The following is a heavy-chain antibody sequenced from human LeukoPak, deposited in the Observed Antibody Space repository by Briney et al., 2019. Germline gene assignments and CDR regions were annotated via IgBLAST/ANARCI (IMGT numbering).Heavy chain of an antibody. Sequence: PGGSLRLSCAASGFTFSDYSMNWVRQAPGKGLEDLSYINSDGKTTWYADSVKGRFTISRDNAKNSLYLQMNSLRAEDTAVYYCARSLVITGDPWYFDYWGQGTLVTVSS. J-gene: IGHJ4*02. D-gene: IGHD7-27*01. CDR3: ARSLVITGDPWYFDY. V-gene: IGHV3-48*04. CDR2: INSDGKTT. CDR1: GFTFSDYS.